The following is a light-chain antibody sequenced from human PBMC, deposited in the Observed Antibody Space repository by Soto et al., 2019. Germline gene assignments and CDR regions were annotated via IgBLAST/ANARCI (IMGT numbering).Light chain of an antibody. Sequence: DIQMTQSPSTLSASVGDRVTITCRASQSISSWLAWYQQKPGKAPKLLIYDASSLESGVPSRFSGSGSGTEFTLTISSLQPDDFATYYCQQYNSYSRKPFAQGTKVDIK. CDR2: DAS. CDR3: QQYNSYSRKP. CDR1: QSISSW. J-gene: IGKJ1*01. V-gene: IGKV1-5*01.